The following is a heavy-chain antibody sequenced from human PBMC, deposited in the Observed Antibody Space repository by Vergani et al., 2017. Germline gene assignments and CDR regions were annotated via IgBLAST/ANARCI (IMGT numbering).Heavy chain of an antibody. CDR2: ISWDGGST. Sequence: EVQLVESGGVVVQPGGSLRLSCAASGFTFDDYAMHWVRQAPGKGLEWVSLISWDGGSTYYADSVKGRFTISIDNSKNSLYLQMNSLRAEDTALYYCAKGLEMATIRGLCDYWGQGTLVTVSS. J-gene: IGHJ4*02. CDR3: AKGLEMATIRGLCDY. V-gene: IGHV3-43D*03. D-gene: IGHD5-24*01. CDR1: GFTFDDYA.